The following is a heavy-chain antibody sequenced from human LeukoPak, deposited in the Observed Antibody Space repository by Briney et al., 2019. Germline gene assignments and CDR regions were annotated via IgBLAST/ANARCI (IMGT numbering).Heavy chain of an antibody. CDR2: INYLGHFT. D-gene: IGHD1-1*01. CDR1: GFSFGDSD. V-gene: IGHV3-23*01. Sequence: GGSLRLSCKASGFSFGDSDMNWLRQAPGEGPQWVANINYLGHFTSYADSVKGRFTIARDNSKNMLFLQMDGLRVEDTALYYCAKDPNWEGGYWGQGILVTVSS. J-gene: IGHJ4*02. CDR3: AKDPNWEGGY.